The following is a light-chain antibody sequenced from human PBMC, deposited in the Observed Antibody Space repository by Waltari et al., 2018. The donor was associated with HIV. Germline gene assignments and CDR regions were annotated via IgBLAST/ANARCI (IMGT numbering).Light chain of an antibody. Sequence: QSALTQPASVSGSPGQSITISSTGTSTAVGNFNLVSWYQQYPGKAPKLLIYEVTKRPSGASNRFSASKSGNTASLTISGLRAEDEADYYCYSYSDTSSSYVFGTGTKVTVL. CDR2: EVT. J-gene: IGLJ1*01. CDR3: YSYSDTSSSYV. V-gene: IGLV2-23*02. CDR1: STAVGNFNL.